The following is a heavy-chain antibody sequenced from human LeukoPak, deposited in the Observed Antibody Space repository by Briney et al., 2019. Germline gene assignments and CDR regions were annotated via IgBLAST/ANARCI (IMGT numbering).Heavy chain of an antibody. Sequence: GASVNAPCQPPGYTFTAYYMHWVAQAPGQGREWMGWINPNSGGTNYAPKFQGRVNMTRETSISTAYMKLSWLRSDDTAVYYCASRWKPNAEDAFDIWSQGTMLTASS. V-gene: IGHV1-2*02. D-gene: IGHD2-15*01. CDR3: ASRWKPNAEDAFDI. J-gene: IGHJ3*02. CDR1: GYTFTAYY. CDR2: INPNSGGT.